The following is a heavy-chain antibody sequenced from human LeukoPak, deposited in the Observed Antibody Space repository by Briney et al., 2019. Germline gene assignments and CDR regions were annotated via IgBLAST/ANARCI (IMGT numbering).Heavy chain of an antibody. V-gene: IGHV1-69*13. J-gene: IGHJ6*02. D-gene: IGHD3-3*01. Sequence: ASVKVSCKASGGTFSSYAISWVRQAPGQGLEWMGGIIPIFGTANYAQKFQGRVTITADESTSTAYMELSSLRSEDTAVYYCATNHDSWSGYRDRRYYYYGMDVWGQGTTVTVSS. CDR2: IIPIFGTA. CDR3: ATNHDSWSGYRDRRYYYYGMDV. CDR1: GGTFSSYA.